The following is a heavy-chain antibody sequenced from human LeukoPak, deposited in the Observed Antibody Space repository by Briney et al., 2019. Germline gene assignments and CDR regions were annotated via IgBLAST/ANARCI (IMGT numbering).Heavy chain of an antibody. D-gene: IGHD6-13*01. CDR1: GGSISSYY. CDR3: VKISAAGNFFDQ. Sequence: SETLSLTCTVSGGSISSYYWSWIRQPPGEDLEWIGYTHYSGSTSYNPSLKSRVIISVDTSKNQFSLQLSFVTAADTAVYYCVKISAAGNFFDQWGQGTLVTVSS. CDR2: THYSGST. V-gene: IGHV4-59*01. J-gene: IGHJ4*02.